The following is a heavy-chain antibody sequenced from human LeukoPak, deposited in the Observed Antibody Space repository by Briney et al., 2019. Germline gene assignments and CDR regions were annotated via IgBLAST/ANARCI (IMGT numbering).Heavy chain of an antibody. Sequence: SETLSLTCTVSAGSMRSHYWSWIRQPPGKGLEWMGFIYYSGTTRYKPSLQSRVTISADTSKDQFSLKLTSVTAADTAVYYCARLLDNDSSGDPDTFDMWGQGTMVTVSS. V-gene: IGHV4-59*11. CDR3: ARLLDNDSSGDPDTFDM. J-gene: IGHJ3*02. CDR1: AGSMRSHY. D-gene: IGHD3-22*01. CDR2: IYYSGTT.